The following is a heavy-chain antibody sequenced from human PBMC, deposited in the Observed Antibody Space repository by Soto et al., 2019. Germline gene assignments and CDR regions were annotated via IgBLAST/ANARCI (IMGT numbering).Heavy chain of an antibody. V-gene: IGHV3-53*02. CDR1: GFSVSRNY. D-gene: IGHD3-10*01. J-gene: IGHJ4*02. Sequence: QLVETGGGLIQPGTSLTLSCAASGFSVSRNYMTWVRQAPGKGLEWVSFVYSGGATFYADSVKGRFILSRDHSQNTMYLHMNNLRAEDTAVYYCARVPGRLWGRGTLVTVAS. CDR2: VYSGGAT. CDR3: ARVPGRL.